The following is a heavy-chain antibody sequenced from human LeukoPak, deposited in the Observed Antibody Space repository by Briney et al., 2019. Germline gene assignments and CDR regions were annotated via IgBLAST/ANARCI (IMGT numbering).Heavy chain of an antibody. Sequence: GGSLRLSCAASGFTFSSYAMSWVRQAPGKGLEWVSAISGRGDRTYYADSVKGRFTISRDNSKNTLYLQMNSLRAEDTAVYYCAKAQHSSSHLWGQGTLVTVSS. V-gene: IGHV3-23*01. CDR3: AKAQHSSSHL. J-gene: IGHJ4*02. D-gene: IGHD6-13*01. CDR2: ISGRGDRT. CDR1: GFTFSSYA.